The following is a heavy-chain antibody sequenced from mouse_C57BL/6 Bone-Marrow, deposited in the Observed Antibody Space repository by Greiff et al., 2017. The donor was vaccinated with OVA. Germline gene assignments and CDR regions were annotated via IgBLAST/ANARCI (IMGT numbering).Heavy chain of an antibody. CDR3: ARGGRSPFAY. J-gene: IGHJ3*01. CDR1: GYSFTGYC. CDR2: INPSTGGT. V-gene: IGHV1-42*01. Sequence: VQLQQSGPELVKPGASVKISCKASGYSFTGYCMHWVKQSPEQSLEWIGEINPSTGGTTSNQKFKAKATLTVDKSSSTAYLQLKSLTSEDAAVGDCARGGRSPFAYWGQGTLVTVSA. D-gene: IGHD1-1*02.